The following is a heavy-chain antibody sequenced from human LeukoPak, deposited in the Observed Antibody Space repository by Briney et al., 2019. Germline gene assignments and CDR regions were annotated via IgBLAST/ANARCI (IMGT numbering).Heavy chain of an antibody. Sequence: SETLSLTCTVSGGSISSSSYYWGWIRQPPGKGLEWIGSIYYSGSTYYNPSLKSRLTTSVDTSKNQFSLKLSSVTAADTAVYYCARRVVGQPDAFDIWGQGTMVTVSS. CDR1: GGSISSSSYY. CDR2: IYYSGST. J-gene: IGHJ3*02. V-gene: IGHV4-39*07. D-gene: IGHD2-2*01. CDR3: ARRVVGQPDAFDI.